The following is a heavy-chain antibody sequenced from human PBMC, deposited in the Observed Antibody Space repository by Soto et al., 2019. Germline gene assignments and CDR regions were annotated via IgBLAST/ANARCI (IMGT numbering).Heavy chain of an antibody. D-gene: IGHD3-3*01. Sequence: PGWSLRLSCVASGVTFSSFAMSWVRQAPGKGLEWVSTISGSGGSTYYADSVKGRLTISRDNSKNTLSLHINSLRAEDTAVYYYAKAETYDFWSGLHFDYWGQGTLVTVSS. J-gene: IGHJ4*02. CDR3: AKAETYDFWSGLHFDY. CDR1: GVTFSSFA. V-gene: IGHV3-23*01. CDR2: ISGSGGST.